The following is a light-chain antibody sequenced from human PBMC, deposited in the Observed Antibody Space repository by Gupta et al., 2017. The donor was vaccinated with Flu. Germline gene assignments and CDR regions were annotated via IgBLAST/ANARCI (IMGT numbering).Light chain of an antibody. CDR1: QSLLHSNGYNS. V-gene: IGKV2-28*01. CDR2: LGS. J-gene: IGKJ3*01. CDR3: MQALQTIT. Sequence: DIVMTQSPLSLPVTPGEPASISCRSSQSLLHSNGYNSLDWYLQKPGQSPQLLIHLGSNRASGVPDRFSGSGSGTDFTLKISRVEAEDVGFYYCMQALQTITFGPGTKVEIK.